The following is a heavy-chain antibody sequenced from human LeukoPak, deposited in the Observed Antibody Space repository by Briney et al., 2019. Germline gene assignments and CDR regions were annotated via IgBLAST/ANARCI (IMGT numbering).Heavy chain of an antibody. CDR2: ISGSGGST. V-gene: IGHV3-23*01. Sequence: EPGGSLRLSCAASGFTFSSYAMSWVRQAPGKGLEWVSAISGSGGSTYYADSVKGRFTVSRDDSKNTLYLQMNGLRAEDTAVYYCAIEQWELKYWGQGTLVTVSS. CDR3: AIEQWELKY. CDR1: GFTFSSYA. D-gene: IGHD1-26*01. J-gene: IGHJ4*02.